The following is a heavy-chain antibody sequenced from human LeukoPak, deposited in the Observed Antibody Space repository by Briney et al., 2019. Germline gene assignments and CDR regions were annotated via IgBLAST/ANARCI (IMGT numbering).Heavy chain of an antibody. D-gene: IGHD6-19*01. V-gene: IGHV4-39*01. Sequence: PSETLSLTCTVSGGSISSSIYYWGWIRQPPGKGLEWIGSIYYSGSTYYNPSLKSRVTISVDTSKNQFSLKLSSVTAADTAVYYCASLIAVAGYLDYWGQGTLVTVSS. CDR1: GGSISSSIYY. CDR3: ASLIAVAGYLDY. CDR2: IYYSGST. J-gene: IGHJ4*02.